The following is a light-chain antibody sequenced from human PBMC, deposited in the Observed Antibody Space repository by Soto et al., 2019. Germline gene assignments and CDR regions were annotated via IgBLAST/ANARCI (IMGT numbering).Light chain of an antibody. J-gene: IGLJ3*02. CDR1: TSNVERNY. V-gene: IGLV1-47*01. CDR2: RDH. Sequence: QSVLTQPPSASGTPGQRVIITCSGGTSNVERNYVYWYQHLPGTAPKLLIYRDHQRPSGVPDRFSASKSGISASLAISGLRSEDEADYYCAVWDDKRNGLFGGGTKLTVL. CDR3: AVWDDKRNGL.